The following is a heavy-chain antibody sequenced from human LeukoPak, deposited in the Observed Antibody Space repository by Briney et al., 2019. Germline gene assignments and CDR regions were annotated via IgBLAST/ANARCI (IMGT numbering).Heavy chain of an antibody. D-gene: IGHD3-3*01. CDR2: ISGSGGST. Sequence: GGSLRLSCAASGFMFSSNWMSWVRQAPGKGLEWVSAISGSGGSTYYADSVKGRFTISRDIAKNTLYLQMNSLRAEDTGVYYCAKDHYWSIDYWGRGTLVTVSS. V-gene: IGHV3-23*01. CDR1: GFMFSSNW. J-gene: IGHJ4*02. CDR3: AKDHYWSIDY.